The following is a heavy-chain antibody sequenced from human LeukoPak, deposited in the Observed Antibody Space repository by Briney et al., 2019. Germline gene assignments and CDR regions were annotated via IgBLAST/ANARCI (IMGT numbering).Heavy chain of an antibody. CDR1: GYTFTGYY. V-gene: IGHV1-2*04. CDR3: AREGIAAAGNGDFDY. D-gene: IGHD6-13*01. CDR2: INPNSGGT. J-gene: IGHJ4*02. Sequence: ASVKVSCKASGYTFTGYYMHWVRQAPGQGLEWMGWINPNSGGTNYAQKFQGWVTMTRDTSISTAYMELSRLRSDDTAVYYCAREGIAAAGNGDFDYWGQGTLVTVSS.